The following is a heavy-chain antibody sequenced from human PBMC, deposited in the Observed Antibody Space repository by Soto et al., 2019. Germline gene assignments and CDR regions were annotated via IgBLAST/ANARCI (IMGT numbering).Heavy chain of an antibody. CDR2: ISYDGNTE. J-gene: IGHJ4*02. CDR1: GFRLSSYG. D-gene: IGHD1-26*01. V-gene: IGHV3-30*18. Sequence: PGGSLRLSCAASGFRLSSYGMHWVRQAPGKGLEWVAVISYDGNTEYYGDSVKGRFTISRDKSENTLYLQMNSLRAEDTAVYYCAKVLASGSYYQEYYFDSWGQVTLVTGSS. CDR3: AKVLASGSYYQEYYFDS.